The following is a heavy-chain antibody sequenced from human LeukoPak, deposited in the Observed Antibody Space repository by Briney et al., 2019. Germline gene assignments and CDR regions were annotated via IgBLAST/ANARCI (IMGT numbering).Heavy chain of an antibody. CDR3: ARGASYYDSSGYYYY. Sequence: PGRSLRLSCAASGFTFSSYAMHWVRQAPGKGLEWVAVISYDGSNKYSADSVKGRFTISRDNSKNTLYLKMNSLRAEDTAVYYCARGASYYDSSGYYYYWGRGTLVTVSS. V-gene: IGHV3-30*04. CDR1: GFTFSSYA. D-gene: IGHD3-22*01. CDR2: ISYDGSNK. J-gene: IGHJ4*02.